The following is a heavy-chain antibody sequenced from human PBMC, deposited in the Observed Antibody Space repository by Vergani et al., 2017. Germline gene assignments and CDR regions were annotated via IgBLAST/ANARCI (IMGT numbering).Heavy chain of an antibody. CDR2: INHSGST. CDR3: ARGYCSSTSCPLSLTNYYYXMDV. CDR1: GGSFSGYY. J-gene: IGHJ6*03. Sequence: QVQLQQWGAGLLKPSETLSLTCAVYGGSFSGYYWSWIRQPPGKGLEWIGEINHSGSTNYNPSLKSRVTISVDTSKNQFSLKLSSVTAADTAVYYCARGYCSSTSCPLSLTNYYYXMDVWGKGTSVTVSS. V-gene: IGHV4-34*01. D-gene: IGHD2-2*01.